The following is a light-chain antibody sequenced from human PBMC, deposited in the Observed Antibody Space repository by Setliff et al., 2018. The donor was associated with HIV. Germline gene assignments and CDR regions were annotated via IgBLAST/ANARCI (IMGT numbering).Light chain of an antibody. CDR1: SSDVGGYNY. Sequence: QSALTQPASVSGSPGQSITISCTGTSSDVGGYNYVSWYQQHPGKAPKLMIYDVSHRPSGVSNRFSGSKSGNTASLTISGFQAEDEAHYYCCSYTSSTPLYVFATGTKVTVL. CDR2: DVS. V-gene: IGLV2-14*03. CDR3: CSYTSSTPLYV. J-gene: IGLJ1*01.